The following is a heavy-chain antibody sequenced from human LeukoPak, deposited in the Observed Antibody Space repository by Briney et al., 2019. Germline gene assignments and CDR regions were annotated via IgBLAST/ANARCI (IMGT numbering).Heavy chain of an antibody. J-gene: IGHJ4*02. Sequence: PSETLSLTCTVSGGSISSYYWSWIRQPAGKGLEWIGRIYTSGSTNYNPSLKSRVTMSVDTSKNQFSLKLSSVTAADTAVYYCARDPRYSNYYDSSGYFGNWGQGTLVTVSS. CDR3: ARDPRYSNYYDSSGYFGN. V-gene: IGHV4-4*07. D-gene: IGHD3-22*01. CDR1: GGSISSYY. CDR2: IYTSGST.